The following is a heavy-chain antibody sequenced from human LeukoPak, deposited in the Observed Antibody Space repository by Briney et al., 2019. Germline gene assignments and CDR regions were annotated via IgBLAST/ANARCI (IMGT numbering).Heavy chain of an antibody. CDR1: GFTFSNSW. D-gene: IGHD2-2*01. Sequence: GGSLRLSCAASGFTFSNSWMSWVRQAPGKGLEWVANIKEDGSDKFYVESVKGRFTISRDNSKNTLYLQMNSLRAEDTAVYYCAKDPSYCSSTSCSDYYYYYMDVWGKGTTVTVSS. CDR2: IKEDGSDK. CDR3: AKDPSYCSSTSCSDYYYYYMDV. J-gene: IGHJ6*03. V-gene: IGHV3-7*03.